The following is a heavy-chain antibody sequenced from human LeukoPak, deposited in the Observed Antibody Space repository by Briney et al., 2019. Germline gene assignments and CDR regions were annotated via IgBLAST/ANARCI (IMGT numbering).Heavy chain of an antibody. D-gene: IGHD6-19*01. V-gene: IGHV3-23*01. CDR2: IFGRGGSA. CDR3: AKTTTGYSSGRYPGWPVDY. Sequence: GGSLRLSCAASGFTFNSYAMHWVRQAPGKGLEWVSGIFGRGGSAHYADSVKGRFTIFRDNSKNTVYLQMNSLRAEDTAVYYCAKTTTGYSSGRYPGWPVDYWGQGTLVTVSS. J-gene: IGHJ4*02. CDR1: GFTFNSYA.